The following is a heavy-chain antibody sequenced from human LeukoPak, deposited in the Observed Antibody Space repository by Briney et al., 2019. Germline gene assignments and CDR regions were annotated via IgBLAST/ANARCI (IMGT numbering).Heavy chain of an antibody. CDR1: GGSISSGSYF. CDR2: VYSSGIT. V-gene: IGHV4-61*02. CDR3: ARDRGDLDY. J-gene: IGHJ4*02. Sequence: PSETLSLTCTVSGGSISSGSYFWSWIQQPAGKGLEWIGRVYSSGITNYSPSLKSRVTISVDTSKNQFSLNLSSVTAADTAVYYCARDRGDLDYWGQGTLVTVSS.